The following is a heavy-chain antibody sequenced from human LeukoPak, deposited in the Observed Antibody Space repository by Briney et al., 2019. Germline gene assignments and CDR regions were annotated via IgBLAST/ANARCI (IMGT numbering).Heavy chain of an antibody. Sequence: GGSLRLSCAASGFTFSSYGMHWVRQAPGKGLEWVAFIRYDGSNKYYADSVKGRFTISRDNSKNTLYLQMNSLRAENTAVYYCAKGLASGWYGGFDYWGQGTLVTVSS. V-gene: IGHV3-30*02. CDR2: IRYDGSNK. CDR1: GFTFSSYG. J-gene: IGHJ4*02. CDR3: AKGLASGWYGGFDY. D-gene: IGHD6-19*01.